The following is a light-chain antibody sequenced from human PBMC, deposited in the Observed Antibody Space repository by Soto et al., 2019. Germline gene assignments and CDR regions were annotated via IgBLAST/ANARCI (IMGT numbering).Light chain of an antibody. CDR2: TDD. J-gene: IGLJ1*01. CDR1: S. Sequence: QSASVSGSPGQSITISCTGTSVSWYQHYPGEAPKLIIYTDDKRPPGVSNRFSGSRSSNTASLTISGLQAEDEADYYCSSYGYDTTFVFGSGTKLTVL. V-gene: IGLV2-23*01. CDR3: SSYGYDTTFV.